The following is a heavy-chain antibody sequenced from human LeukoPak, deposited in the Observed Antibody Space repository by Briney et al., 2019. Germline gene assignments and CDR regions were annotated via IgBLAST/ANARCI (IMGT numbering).Heavy chain of an antibody. V-gene: IGHV1-18*01. J-gene: IGHJ6*02. CDR3: AGGYPYYYGMDV. D-gene: IGHD3-22*01. Sequence: KLQGRVTMTTDTSTSTAYMELRSLRSDDTAVYYCAGGYPYYYGMDVWGQGTTVTVSS.